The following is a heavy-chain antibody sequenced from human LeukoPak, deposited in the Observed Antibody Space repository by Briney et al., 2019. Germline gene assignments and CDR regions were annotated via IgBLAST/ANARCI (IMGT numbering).Heavy chain of an antibody. D-gene: IGHD1-14*01. V-gene: IGHV4-61*02. CDR2: IYTSGST. Sequence: PSETLSLTCTVSGGSISSGSYYWSWIRQPAGKGLEWIGRIYTSGSTNYNPSLMSRVTISVDTSKNQFSLKLSSVTAADTAVYYCARVRIVDTTYFDYWGQGTLVTVSS. J-gene: IGHJ4*02. CDR1: GGSISSGSYY. CDR3: ARVRIVDTTYFDY.